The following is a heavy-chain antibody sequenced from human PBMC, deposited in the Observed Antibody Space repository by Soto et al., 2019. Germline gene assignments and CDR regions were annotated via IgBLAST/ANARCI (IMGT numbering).Heavy chain of an antibody. J-gene: IGHJ4*02. Sequence: QVQLVESGGGVVQPGRSLRLSCVASGFVFKTYGMHWVRQAPGKGLEWVAFISFGGNDKSYAESVKGRFTIPRDEPRNTLYLQMDSLRVEDTGVYYCAPLVVAAAPFDHWGQGTLVTVSS. V-gene: IGHV3-30*03. CDR2: ISFGGNDK. CDR3: APLVVAAAPFDH. CDR1: GFVFKTYG. D-gene: IGHD2-15*01.